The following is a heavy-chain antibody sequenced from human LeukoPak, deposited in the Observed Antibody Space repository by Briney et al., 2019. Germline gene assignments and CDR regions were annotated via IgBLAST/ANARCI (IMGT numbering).Heavy chain of an antibody. CDR3: AXXXXXXXRXXXXXDP. CDR2: INHRGDT. J-gene: IGHJ5*02. Sequence: SETLSLTCAVYAWSFNDYYWNWIRQPPGKGLEWMGEINHRGDTNYNPSLKSRVTISVDTSKNQFSPRLTSVIAADTSIYYCAXXXXXXXRXXXXXDPWGXXTXVTVSS. CDR1: AWSFNDYY. V-gene: IGHV4-34*01.